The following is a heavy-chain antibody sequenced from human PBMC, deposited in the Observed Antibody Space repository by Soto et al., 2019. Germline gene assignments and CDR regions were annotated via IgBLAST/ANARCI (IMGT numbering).Heavy chain of an antibody. CDR3: ARHVHAWENYSPLGY. CDR1: GGSVSSACYS. D-gene: IGHD1-26*01. CDR2: ISYSGST. Sequence: PSETLSLTCTVSGGSVSSACYSWCTSRQPGKGLAWIAYISYSGSTYYNPSLESRLTISVDTSKNQFSLRLISVTAADTAVYYCARHVHAWENYSPLGYWGQGTQVTVSS. V-gene: IGHV4-39*07. J-gene: IGHJ4*02.